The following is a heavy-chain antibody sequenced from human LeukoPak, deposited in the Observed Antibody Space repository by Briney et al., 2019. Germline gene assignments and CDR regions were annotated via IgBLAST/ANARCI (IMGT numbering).Heavy chain of an antibody. Sequence: GGSLRLSCAASGFTFSSYSMHWVRQVPGKGLVWVSRINDDETSTSYADSVKGRFTISRDNAKNTLYLQMNSLRAEDTAVYYCATTGSGSYYDYWGQGTLVTVSS. J-gene: IGHJ4*02. CDR1: GFTFSSYS. CDR3: ATTGSGSYYDY. V-gene: IGHV3-74*01. CDR2: INDDETST. D-gene: IGHD1-26*01.